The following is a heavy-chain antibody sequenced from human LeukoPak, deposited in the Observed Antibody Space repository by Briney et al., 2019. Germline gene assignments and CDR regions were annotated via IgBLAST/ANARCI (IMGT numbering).Heavy chain of an antibody. CDR2: INAGNGNT. J-gene: IGHJ4*02. CDR1: GYTFTSYA. V-gene: IGHV1-3*01. Sequence: ASVKVSCKASGYTFTSYAMHWVRQAPGQRLEWMGWINAGNGNTKYSQKFQGRVTITRDTSASTAYMELSSLRSEGTAVYYCTRSLGGYGYGYGGDYWGQGTLVTVSS. D-gene: IGHD5-18*01. CDR3: TRSLGGYGYGYGGDY.